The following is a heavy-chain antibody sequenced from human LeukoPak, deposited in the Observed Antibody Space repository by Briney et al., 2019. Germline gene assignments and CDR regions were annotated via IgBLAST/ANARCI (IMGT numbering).Heavy chain of an antibody. CDR3: ARSQSGSHAFLDY. J-gene: IGHJ4*02. CDR2: INPNSGGT. D-gene: IGHD1-26*01. Sequence: ASVKVSCKASGYTFTGYYMHWVRQAPGQGLEWMGWINPNSGGTNYAQKFQGRVTMTRDMSTSTVYMELSSLRSEDTAVYYCARSQSGSHAFLDYWGQGTLVTVSS. V-gene: IGHV1-2*02. CDR1: GYTFTGYY.